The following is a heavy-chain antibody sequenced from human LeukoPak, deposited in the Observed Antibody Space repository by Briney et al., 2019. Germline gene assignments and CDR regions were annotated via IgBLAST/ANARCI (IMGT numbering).Heavy chain of an antibody. V-gene: IGHV3-30*04. D-gene: IGHD1-26*01. CDR3: ARTGESGGYYYHGMDV. Sequence: GGSLRLSCAASGFNFSLYAMLWVRQAPGKGLEWVAVISYHGRKTDYADSVKGRFSISRDNSKNTLYIQMNSPRPEDTAVYYCARTGESGGYYYHGMDVWGQGTTVTVSS. CDR1: GFNFSLYA. CDR2: ISYHGRKT. J-gene: IGHJ6*02.